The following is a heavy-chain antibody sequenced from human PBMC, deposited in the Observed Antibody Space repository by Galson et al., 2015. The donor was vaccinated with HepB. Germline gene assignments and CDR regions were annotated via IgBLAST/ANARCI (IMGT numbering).Heavy chain of an antibody. CDR3: ALDYSDGDYLSY. V-gene: IGHV2-5*02. CDR2: IYWDDDK. J-gene: IGHJ4*02. Sequence: PALVKPTQTLTLTCTFSGFSLSTSGVGVGWIRQPPGKALEWLALIYWDDDKRYSPSLKSRLTITKDTSKNQVVLTMTNMDPVDTATYYCALDYSDGDYLSYWGQGTLVTVSS. CDR1: GFSLSTSGVG. D-gene: IGHD4-11*01.